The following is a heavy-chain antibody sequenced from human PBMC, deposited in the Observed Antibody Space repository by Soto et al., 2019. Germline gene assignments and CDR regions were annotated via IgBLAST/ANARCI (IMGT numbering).Heavy chain of an antibody. J-gene: IGHJ6*02. D-gene: IGHD2-2*01. V-gene: IGHV3-33*08. CDR2: IWYDGSNK. Sequence: GGSLRLSCAASGFTFSGYAMNWVRQAPGKGLEWVAVIWYDGSNKYYADSVKGRFTISRDNSKNTLYLQMNSLRAEDTAVYYSERGRDIVVEPAAMGRGYGMDVWGQGTTVTVSS. CDR3: ERGRDIVVEPAAMGRGYGMDV. CDR1: GFTFSGYA.